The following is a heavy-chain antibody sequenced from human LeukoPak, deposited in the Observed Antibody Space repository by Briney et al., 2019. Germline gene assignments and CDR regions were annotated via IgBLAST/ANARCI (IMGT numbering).Heavy chain of an antibody. D-gene: IGHD2-2*01. J-gene: IGHJ4*02. Sequence: PGGSLRLSCVASGFTFSNYAMHWVRQAPGKGLEWVAVISYAGTNEYYADSMKGRFTISKDNSKNTLYLQMNSLRVEDTAVYYCARDHVECATSTSTWLDYWGQGTLVTVYS. V-gene: IGHV3-30*04. CDR3: ARDHVECATSTSTWLDY. CDR1: GFTFSNYA. CDR2: ISYAGTNE.